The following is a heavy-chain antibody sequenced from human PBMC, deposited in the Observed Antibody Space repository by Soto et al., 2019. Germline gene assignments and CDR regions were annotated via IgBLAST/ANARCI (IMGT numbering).Heavy chain of an antibody. J-gene: IGHJ4*02. V-gene: IGHV3-30*03. CDR3: VGGQYYFDY. D-gene: IGHD3-10*01. CDR1: GFPFTTYG. Sequence: QVQLVESGGGVVQPGRSLRLSCAASGFPFTTYGMHWVREGPGKGLEWVAVITHDGSNKYYAESVKGRFTISRDNYKNTLYLQMNSLRPEDTALYYCVGGQYYFDYRGQGTLVTVSS. CDR2: ITHDGSNK.